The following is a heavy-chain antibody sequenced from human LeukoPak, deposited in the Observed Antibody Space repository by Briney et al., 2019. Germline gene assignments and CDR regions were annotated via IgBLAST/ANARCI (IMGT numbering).Heavy chain of an antibody. CDR2: ISSSGSTI. CDR3: ARGARGRDSSGSSGWYDY. D-gene: IGHD6-19*01. CDR1: GFTFSDYY. V-gene: IGHV3-11*01. Sequence: PGGSLRLSCAASGFTFSDYYMSWIRQAPGKGLEWVSYISSSGSTIYYADSVRGRFTISRDNAKNSLYLQMNSLRAEDMALYYCARGARGRDSSGSSGWYDYWGQGTLVTVSS. J-gene: IGHJ4*02.